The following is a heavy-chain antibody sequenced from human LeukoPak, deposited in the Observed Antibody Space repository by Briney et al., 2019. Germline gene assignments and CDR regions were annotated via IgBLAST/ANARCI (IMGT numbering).Heavy chain of an antibody. CDR3: ARLWCSGSTSCYNGHYYYYMDV. CDR1: GGTFSSYA. J-gene: IGHJ6*03. D-gene: IGHD2-2*02. Sequence: SVKVSCKASGGTFSSYAISWVRQAPGQGLEWMGGIIPIFGTANYAQKFQGRVTITTDESTSTAYMELSSLRSEDTAVYYCARLWCSGSTSCYNGHYYYYMDVWGKGTTVTVSS. CDR2: IIPIFGTA. V-gene: IGHV1-69*05.